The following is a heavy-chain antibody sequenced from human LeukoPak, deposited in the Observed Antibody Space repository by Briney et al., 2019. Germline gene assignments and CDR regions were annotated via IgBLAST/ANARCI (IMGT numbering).Heavy chain of an antibody. CDR3: ARKVGIFDAFDI. CDR1: GFTFSSYS. Sequence: GGSLRLSCAASGFTFSSYSMNWVRQAPGKGLEWVSTISSSSSYIYYADSVKGRFTTSRDNAKNSLYLHMNSLRAEDTAVYYCARKVGIFDAFDIWGQGTLVTVSS. CDR2: ISSSSSYI. D-gene: IGHD2-21*01. J-gene: IGHJ3*02. V-gene: IGHV3-21*01.